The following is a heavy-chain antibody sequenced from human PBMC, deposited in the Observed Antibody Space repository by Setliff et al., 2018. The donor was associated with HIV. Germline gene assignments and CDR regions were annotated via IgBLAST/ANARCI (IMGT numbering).Heavy chain of an antibody. Sequence: ASVKVSCKASGYTFTSYGISWVRQAPGQGLEWMGWISAYSGKTYFSQKFQGRVTLTRDTSASTAYMELSSLRSEDTAIYYCARQSVSATFDSWGQGTLVTVSS. CDR1: GYTFTSYG. D-gene: IGHD6-19*01. CDR2: ISAYSGKT. J-gene: IGHJ4*02. CDR3: ARQSVSATFDS. V-gene: IGHV1-18*01.